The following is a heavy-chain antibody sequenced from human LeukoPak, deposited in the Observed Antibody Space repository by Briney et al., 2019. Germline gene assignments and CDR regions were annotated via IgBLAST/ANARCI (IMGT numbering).Heavy chain of an antibody. D-gene: IGHD4-11*01. CDR3: ARLRSKYWFDP. CDR2: ITSSGNTM. V-gene: IGHV3-48*03. Sequence: PGGSLRLSCAASGFTFSSYEMNWVRQAPGKGLEWVSFITSSGNTMYYADSVKGRFTISRDNAKNSLYPQMNSLRADDTAVYYCARLRSKYWFDPWGQGTLVTVSS. CDR1: GFTFSSYE. J-gene: IGHJ5*02.